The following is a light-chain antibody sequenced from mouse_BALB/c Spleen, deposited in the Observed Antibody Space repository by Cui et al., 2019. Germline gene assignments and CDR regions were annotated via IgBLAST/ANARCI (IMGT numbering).Light chain of an antibody. J-gene: IGKJ4*01. CDR2: SAS. V-gene: IGKV6-15*01. CDR3: QQYNSYPFT. CDR1: QNVGTN. Sequence: DIVMTQSQKFMSTSVGDRVSVTCKASQNVGTNVAWYQQKPGQSPKALIYSASYRYSGVPDRFKGSGSGTDFTLTISNVQSEDVAEYFCQQYNSYPFTFGSGTKLEIK.